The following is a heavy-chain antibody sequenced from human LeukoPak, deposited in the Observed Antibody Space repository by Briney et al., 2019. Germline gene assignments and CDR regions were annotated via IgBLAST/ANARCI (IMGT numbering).Heavy chain of an antibody. J-gene: IGHJ5*02. CDR3: ARGGRSSWNWFDP. D-gene: IGHD6-13*01. CDR1: GFTFSSQW. CDR2: VNQGGTEK. Sequence: GGSLRLSCAASGFTFSSQWMGWVRQAPGKGLEWVANVNQGGTEKFYVGSVKGRFTISRDNAKNSLYLQMNSLRAEDTAVYYCARGGRSSWNWFDPWGQGTLVTVSS. V-gene: IGHV3-7*01.